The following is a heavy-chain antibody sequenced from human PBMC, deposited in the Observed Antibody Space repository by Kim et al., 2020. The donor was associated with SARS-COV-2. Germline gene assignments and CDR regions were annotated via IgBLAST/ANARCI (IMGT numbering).Heavy chain of an antibody. CDR1: GGSISSYY. J-gene: IGHJ4*02. CDR2: IYYSEST. V-gene: IGHV4-59*13. D-gene: IGHD6-13*01. CDR3: ARGVPYSSSWYWDYFDY. Sequence: SETLSLTCTVSGGSISSYYWSWIRQPPGKGLEWIGYIYYSESTNYNPSLKGRVTISLDTSKNQFSLKLSSVTAADTAVYYCARGVPYSSSWYWDYFDYWGQGTLVTVSS.